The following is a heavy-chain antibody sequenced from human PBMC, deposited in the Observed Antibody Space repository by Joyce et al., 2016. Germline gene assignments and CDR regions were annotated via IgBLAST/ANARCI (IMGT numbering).Heavy chain of an antibody. Sequence: QLQLQESGPGLVKPSETLSLTCTVSGGSMSTSSDYWGWIRQSPEMGLEWIGSINYSGTTDYNPSLKSRVIISADTSKDQISLKLTSVTAADTAVYYCVRHLSRWLQLWYFDHWGQGTLVTVSS. J-gene: IGHJ4*02. CDR3: VRHLSRWLQLWYFDH. D-gene: IGHD5-24*01. CDR2: INYSGTT. V-gene: IGHV4-39*01. CDR1: GGSMSTSSDY.